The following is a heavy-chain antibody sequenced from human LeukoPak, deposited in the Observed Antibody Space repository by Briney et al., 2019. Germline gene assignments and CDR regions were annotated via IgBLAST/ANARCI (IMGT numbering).Heavy chain of an antibody. CDR3: ARDLNTYYDTRYYYYGMDV. Sequence: ASVKVSCKASGYTFTGYYMHWVRQAPGQGLEWMGWINPNSGGTNYAQKFRGRVTMTRDTSISTAYMELSRLRSDDTAVYYCARDLNTYYDTRYYYYGMDVWGQGTTVTVSS. V-gene: IGHV1-2*02. CDR1: GYTFTGYY. J-gene: IGHJ6*02. CDR2: INPNSGGT. D-gene: IGHD3-9*01.